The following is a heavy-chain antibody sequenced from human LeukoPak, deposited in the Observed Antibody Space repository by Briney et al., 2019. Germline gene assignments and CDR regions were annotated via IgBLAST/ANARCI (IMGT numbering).Heavy chain of an antibody. Sequence: HPGGSLRLSCAASGFTFSSYAMSWVRQAPGKGREWVSSVTISGAYTFHAVSVKGRFTISRDNSDNTLYLQMNSLRAEDTAVYYCAKDRPNYYGSNGHYYKLNGDCWGQGTLVTVSS. J-gene: IGHJ4*02. V-gene: IGHV3-23*01. D-gene: IGHD3-22*01. CDR1: GFTFSSYA. CDR2: VTISGAYT. CDR3: AKDRPNYYGSNGHYYKLNGDC.